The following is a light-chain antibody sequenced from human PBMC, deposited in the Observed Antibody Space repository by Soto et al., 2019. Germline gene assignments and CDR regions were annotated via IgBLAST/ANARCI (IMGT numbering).Light chain of an antibody. CDR1: QSVSSN. J-gene: IGKJ1*01. CDR3: QQYDIWPPWT. V-gene: IGKV3-15*01. CDR2: AAS. Sequence: EIVMTQSPATLSVSPGERATLSCRASQSVSSNLAWFQQKPGQAPRLLIYAASGRATGIPARFSGSGSGTEFTLTIDSLQSEDFAVYYCQQYDIWPPWTFGQGTKVDI.